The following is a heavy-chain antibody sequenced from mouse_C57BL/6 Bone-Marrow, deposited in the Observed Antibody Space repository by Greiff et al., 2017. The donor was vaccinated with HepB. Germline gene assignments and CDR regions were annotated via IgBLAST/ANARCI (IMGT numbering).Heavy chain of an antibody. V-gene: IGHV1-15*01. Sequence: QVQLQQSGAELVRPGASVTLSCKASGYTFTDYEMHWVKQTPVHGLEWIGAIDPETGGTAYNQKFKGKAILTADKSSSTAYMVLRSLTSEDSAVYYCTRGYYGLFDYWGQGTTLTVSS. D-gene: IGHD1-1*01. CDR2: IDPETGGT. CDR1: GYTFTDYE. J-gene: IGHJ2*01. CDR3: TRGYYGLFDY.